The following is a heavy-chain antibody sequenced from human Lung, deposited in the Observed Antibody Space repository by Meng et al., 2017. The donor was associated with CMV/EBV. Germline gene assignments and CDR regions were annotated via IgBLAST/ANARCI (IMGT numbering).Heavy chain of an antibody. D-gene: IGHD3-22*01. J-gene: IGHJ4*02. CDR2: IIPMFGTT. Sequence: SVXVSXKASGGTFSTYVFSWVRQAPGQGLEWLGGIIPMFGTTNYAQKFQGRLTIKADDSTRTAYMDLSSLTSEDTAVYYCARHAEDYYDSRDFSPSAHWGQGXLVTVSS. CDR3: ARHAEDYYDSRDFSPSAH. CDR1: GGTFSTYV. V-gene: IGHV1-69*13.